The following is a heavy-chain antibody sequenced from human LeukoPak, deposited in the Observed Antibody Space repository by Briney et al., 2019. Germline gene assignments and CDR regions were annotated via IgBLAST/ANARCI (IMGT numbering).Heavy chain of an antibody. CDR3: ARGVGARSAEYFHH. J-gene: IGHJ1*01. CDR1: GGSISSSSYY. CDR2: IYYSGST. D-gene: IGHD3-10*01. Sequence: SETLSLTCTVSGGSISSSSYYWGWIRQPPGKGLEWIGSIYYSGSTYYNPSLKSRVTISVDTSKNQFSLKLSSVTAADTAVYYCARGVGARSAEYFHHWGQGTLITVSS. V-gene: IGHV4-39*07.